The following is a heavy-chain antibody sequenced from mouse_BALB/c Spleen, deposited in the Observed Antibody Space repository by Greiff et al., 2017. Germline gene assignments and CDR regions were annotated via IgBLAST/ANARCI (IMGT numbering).Heavy chain of an antibody. V-gene: IGHV1-9*01. D-gene: IGHD2-1*01. CDR1: GYTFSSYW. J-gene: IGHJ3*01. CDR2: ILPGSGST. CDR3: ARDGNYTTWFAY. Sequence: QVQLKESGAELMKPGASVKISCKATGYTFSSYWIEWVKQRPGHGLEWIGEILPGSGSTNYNEKFKGKATFTADTSSNTAYMQLSSLTSEDSAVCYCARDGNYTTWFAYWGQGTLVTVSA.